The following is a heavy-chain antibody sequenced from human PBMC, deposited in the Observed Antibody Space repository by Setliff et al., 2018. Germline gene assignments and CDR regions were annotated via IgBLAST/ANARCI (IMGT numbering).Heavy chain of an antibody. D-gene: IGHD3-22*01. CDR1: GYTFTGYY. J-gene: IGHJ4*02. CDR3: ARGEAMIVEQTDFDY. Sequence: GPPVKVSCKASGYTFTGYYMHWVRQAPGQGLEWMGWINPNSGGTNYAQKFQGWVTMTRDTPISTAYMELSRLRSDDTAVYYCARGEAMIVEQTDFDYWGQGTLVTVSS. V-gene: IGHV1-2*04. CDR2: INPNSGGT.